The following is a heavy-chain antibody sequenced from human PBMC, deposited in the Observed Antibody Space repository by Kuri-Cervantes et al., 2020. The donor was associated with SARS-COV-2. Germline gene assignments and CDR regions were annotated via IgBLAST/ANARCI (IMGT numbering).Heavy chain of an antibody. CDR3: ARPMYSGSYYGGWGTFDY. J-gene: IGHJ4*02. Sequence: GESLKISCAASGFTFSSYAMHWVRQAPGKGLEWVAVISYDGSNKYYADSVKGRFTISRDNSKNTLYLQMNSLRAEDTAVYYCARPMYSGSYYGGWGTFDYWGQGTLVTVSS. D-gene: IGHD1-26*01. CDR1: GFTFSSYA. V-gene: IGHV3-30-3*01. CDR2: ISYDGSNK.